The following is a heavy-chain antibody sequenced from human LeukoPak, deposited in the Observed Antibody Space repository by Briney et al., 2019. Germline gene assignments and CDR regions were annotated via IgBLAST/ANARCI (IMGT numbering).Heavy chain of an antibody. Sequence: ASVKVSCKASGYTFTGYYMHWVRQAPGPGREWMGRINTNSGGTNYAQKFQGRVTMTRDTSISTAYKELSRLRSDDTAVYYCATYYYDSSGDYWVDYWGQGTLVTVSS. D-gene: IGHD3-22*01. J-gene: IGHJ4*02. CDR2: INTNSGGT. CDR3: ATYYYDSSGDYWVDY. CDR1: GYTFTGYY. V-gene: IGHV1-2*06.